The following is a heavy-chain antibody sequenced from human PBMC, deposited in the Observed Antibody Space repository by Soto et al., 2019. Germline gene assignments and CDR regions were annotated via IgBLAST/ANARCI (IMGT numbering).Heavy chain of an antibody. Sequence: EVQLVESGGGLVQPGGSLRLSCAASGFTFSSYWMHWVRQAPGKGLVWVSRINSDGSSTTYADSVKGRFTISRDNAKNRVYLQMNSPRAEDTAVYYCVRVPTGGYAFSLDDFWGQGTLVSVCS. V-gene: IGHV3-74*01. CDR1: GFTFSSYW. CDR2: INSDGSST. CDR3: VRVPTGGYAFSLDDF. D-gene: IGHD5-12*01. J-gene: IGHJ4*02.